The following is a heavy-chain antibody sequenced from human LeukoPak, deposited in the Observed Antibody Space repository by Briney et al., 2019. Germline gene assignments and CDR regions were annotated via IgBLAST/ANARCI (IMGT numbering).Heavy chain of an antibody. D-gene: IGHD1-7*01. Sequence: KSSETLSLTCAVYGGSFSNYYWSWIRQPPGKGLEWIGEINDSGRINYNPSLLSRVTVSVDPSKNQFSLSLTSVTATDTAVYYCARRWNYGRNYYIDVWVKGATVSVSS. CDR1: GGSFSNYY. CDR3: ARRWNYGRNYYIDV. J-gene: IGHJ6*03. CDR2: INDSGRI. V-gene: IGHV4-34*01.